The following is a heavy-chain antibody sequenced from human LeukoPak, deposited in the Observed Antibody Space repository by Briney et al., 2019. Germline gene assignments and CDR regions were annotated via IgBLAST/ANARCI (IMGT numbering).Heavy chain of an antibody. J-gene: IGHJ4*02. D-gene: IGHD6-6*01. CDR2: IKEDGSEK. Sequence: GGSLRLSCVASGSTFSSYWMSWIRQAPGKGLEWVANIKEDGSEKYYVDSVKGRFTISRDNAKNSLYLQMSSLRAEDTAVYYCARMRRRAVRDCWGQGTLVTVSS. CDR1: GSTFSSYW. CDR3: ARMRRRAVRDC. V-gene: IGHV3-7*01.